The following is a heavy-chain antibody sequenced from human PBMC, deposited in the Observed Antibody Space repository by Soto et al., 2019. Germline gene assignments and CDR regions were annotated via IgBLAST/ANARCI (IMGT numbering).Heavy chain of an antibody. J-gene: IGHJ6*04. Sequence: QVQLVQSGAEVKKPGASVKVSCKASGYTFTSYGISWVRQAPGQGLEWMGWISAYNGNTNYAQKLQGRVTMTTDTSTSTAYIELRSLRSDDTAVYYCARGHPIAVAAPYSYGMDVWGKGTTVTVSS. D-gene: IGHD6-19*01. V-gene: IGHV1-18*01. CDR3: ARGHPIAVAAPYSYGMDV. CDR2: ISAYNGNT. CDR1: GYTFTSYG.